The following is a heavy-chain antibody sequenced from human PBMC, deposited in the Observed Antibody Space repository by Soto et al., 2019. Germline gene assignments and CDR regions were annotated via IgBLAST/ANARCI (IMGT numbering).Heavy chain of an antibody. CDR3: VHGSYTRGQYGAFDV. CDR1: GFSLSTGGVL. Sequence: QITLKESGPAVVKPTQTLTLTCTFSGFSLSTGGVLVGWVRQPPGEALEWLALIFGDGDERYSSSLTHRLTIAKDSSANHVVLRLANVDLVDSGTYYCVHGSYTRGQYGAFDVWGQGTLVTVSS. D-gene: IGHD6-19*01. V-gene: IGHV2-5*02. J-gene: IGHJ3*01. CDR2: IFGDGDE.